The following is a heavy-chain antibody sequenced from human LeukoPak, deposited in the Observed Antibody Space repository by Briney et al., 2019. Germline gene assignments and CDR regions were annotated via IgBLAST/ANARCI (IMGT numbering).Heavy chain of an antibody. J-gene: IGHJ4*02. V-gene: IGHV3-7*01. CDR2: IKQDGSEK. CDR1: GFTFNNYW. Sequence: GGSLRLSCAASGFTFNNYWMNCVRQAPGKGLEWVANIKQDGSEKYYVDSVKGRFTISRDNAKNSLYLQMNSLRAEDTAVYYCAKQLGGDNYYDSSGYYYWGQGTLVTVSS. CDR3: AKQLGGDNYYDSSGYYY. D-gene: IGHD3-22*01.